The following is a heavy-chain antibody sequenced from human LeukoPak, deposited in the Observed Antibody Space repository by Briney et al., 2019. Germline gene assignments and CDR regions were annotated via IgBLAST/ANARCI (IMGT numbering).Heavy chain of an antibody. Sequence: PGGSLRLSCAASGSTFSSFEMSWVRQAPGKGLEWISYITYSGTSIYYADSVKGRFTISRDNAKNSLYLQMNSLRAEDTAVYYYARAVGTAVAGFDYWGQGTLVTVSS. J-gene: IGHJ4*02. CDR2: ITYSGTSI. V-gene: IGHV3-48*03. CDR1: GSTFSSFE. CDR3: ARAVGTAVAGFDY. D-gene: IGHD6-19*01.